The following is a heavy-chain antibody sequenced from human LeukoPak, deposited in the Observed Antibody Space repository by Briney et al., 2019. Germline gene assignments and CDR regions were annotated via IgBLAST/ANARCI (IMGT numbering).Heavy chain of an antibody. CDR1: IFTHYHFY. D-gene: IGHD4-11*01. V-gene: IGHV3-33*06. J-gene: IGHJ4*02. CDR2: IWSDASNQ. CDR3: AKDAQRGFDYSNSLEH. Sequence: PGMSLTLLCEACIFTHYHFYMLGLRQAPGKGVEGVAVIWSDASNQYYAGTEKGRFTISRDYFKNTVSLQMNSLRDEDTAIYYCAKDAQRGFDYSNSLEHWGQGTLVTVSS.